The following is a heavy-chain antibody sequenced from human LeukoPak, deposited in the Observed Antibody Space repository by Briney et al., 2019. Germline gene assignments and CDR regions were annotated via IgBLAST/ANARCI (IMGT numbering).Heavy chain of an antibody. CDR2: ISGNNGNT. D-gene: IGHD6-19*01. CDR3: SRTKKSVAASFNWFDP. CDR1: GYTFTSYG. V-gene: IGHV1-18*01. J-gene: IGHJ5*02. Sequence: ASVKVSCKASGYTFTSYGISWVRQAPGQGLEWMGWISGNNGNTNYAQKFQGRVTMTTDTSTSTAYMELRSLRSDDAAVYYCSRTKKSVAASFNWFDPWGQGTLVTVSS.